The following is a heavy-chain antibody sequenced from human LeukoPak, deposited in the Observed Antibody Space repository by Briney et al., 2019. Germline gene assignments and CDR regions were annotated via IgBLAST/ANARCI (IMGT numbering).Heavy chain of an antibody. CDR2: INTNTGNP. Sequence: GASVKVSCKASGYTFTSYAMNWVRQAPGQGLEWMGWINTNTGNPTYAQGFTGRFVFSLDTSVSTAYLQISSLKAGDTAVYYCARAVGRTRPTIAEVSFDYWGQGTLVTVAS. CDR1: GYTFTSYA. J-gene: IGHJ4*02. V-gene: IGHV7-4-1*02. D-gene: IGHD1-14*01. CDR3: ARAVGRTRPTIAEVSFDY.